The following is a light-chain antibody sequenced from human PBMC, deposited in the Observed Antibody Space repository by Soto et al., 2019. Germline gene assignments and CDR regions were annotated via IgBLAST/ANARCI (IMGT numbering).Light chain of an antibody. Sequence: DIQMTQSPSSLSASVGDRVTITCRASQSISNYLNWYQQKPGTAPKLLIYTASSLQSGVPSRFSGSGSGTEFTLTISSLQPEDFATYYCQQSHSTPLTFGGGTKVEIK. CDR2: TAS. V-gene: IGKV1-39*01. CDR1: QSISNY. CDR3: QQSHSTPLT. J-gene: IGKJ4*01.